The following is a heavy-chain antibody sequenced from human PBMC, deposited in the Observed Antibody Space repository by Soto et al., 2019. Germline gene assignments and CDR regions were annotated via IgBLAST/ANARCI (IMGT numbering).Heavy chain of an antibody. CDR2: IIPMLGIT. CDR1: GGTFSSFS. CDR3: AKGPTKDGFDV. J-gene: IGHJ3*01. D-gene: IGHD1-26*01. V-gene: IGHV1-69*02. Sequence: QVQLVQSGAEVKKPGSSVKVSCKASGGTFSSFSIIWVRQAPGHGLEWLGRIIPMLGITNYAQEFQGRVTITADKSSGTAYVELSSLRSDVTAMYYCAKGPTKDGFDVWGQGTMISVSS.